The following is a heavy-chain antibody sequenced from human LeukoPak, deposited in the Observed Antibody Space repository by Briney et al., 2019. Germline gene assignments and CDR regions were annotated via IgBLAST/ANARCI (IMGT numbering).Heavy chain of an antibody. V-gene: IGHV3-74*01. CDR1: GFTFSSYS. CDR3: ARGFGYYGWGSYYYYYYYMDV. Sequence: PGGSLRLSCAASGFTFSSYSMNWVRQARGRGLEWVSRIKGDGSSTSYAVSVKGRSTNSRDNGKNTLYLKMNSLRAEDTAVYYCARGFGYYGWGSYYYYYYYMDVWGKGTTVTVSS. D-gene: IGHD3-10*01. J-gene: IGHJ6*03. CDR2: IKGDGSST.